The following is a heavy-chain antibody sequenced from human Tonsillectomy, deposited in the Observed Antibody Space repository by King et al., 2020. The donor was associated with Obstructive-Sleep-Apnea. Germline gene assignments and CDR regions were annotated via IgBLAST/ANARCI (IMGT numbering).Heavy chain of an antibody. D-gene: IGHD1-14*01. CDR1: GFTFSSYW. V-gene: IGHV3-7*01. J-gene: IGHJ6*02. CDR3: AREKEPIGYYYYGMDV. Sequence: VQLVESGGGLVQPGGSLRLSCATSGFTFSSYWMSWVRQAPGKGLEWVANIKQDGSEKYYVDSVKGRFTISRDNAKNSLCLQRNSLRAEDTAVYYCAREKEPIGYYYYGMDVWGQGTTVTVSS. CDR2: IKQDGSEK.